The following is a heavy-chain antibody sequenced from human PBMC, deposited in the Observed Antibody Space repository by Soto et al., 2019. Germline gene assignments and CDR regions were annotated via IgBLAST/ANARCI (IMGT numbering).Heavy chain of an antibody. Sequence: GESLKISCKGSGYSFAGYWITWVLQKPGKGLEWMGRIDPSDSQTYYSPSFRGHVAISATKSITTVFLQWSSLRASDTAMYYCARQIYDSDTGPNFQYYFDSWGQGTPVTVSS. CDR3: ARQIYDSDTGPNFQYYFDS. V-gene: IGHV5-10-1*01. CDR1: GYSFAGYW. CDR2: IDPSDSQT. D-gene: IGHD3-22*01. J-gene: IGHJ4*02.